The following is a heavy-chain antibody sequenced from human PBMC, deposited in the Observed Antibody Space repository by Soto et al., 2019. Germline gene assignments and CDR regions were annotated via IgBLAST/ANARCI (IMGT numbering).Heavy chain of an antibody. D-gene: IGHD2-2*01. CDR3: ARAEYQLLWDYYYYYMDV. Sequence: PXQTLSLTCAISGDSVSSNSAAWNWIRQSPSRGLEWLGRTYYRSKWYNDYAVSVKSRITINPDTSKNQFSLQLNSVTPEDTAVYYCARAEYQLLWDYYYYYMDVWGKGTTVTVSS. CDR1: GDSVSSNSAA. CDR2: TYYRSKWYN. J-gene: IGHJ6*03. V-gene: IGHV6-1*01.